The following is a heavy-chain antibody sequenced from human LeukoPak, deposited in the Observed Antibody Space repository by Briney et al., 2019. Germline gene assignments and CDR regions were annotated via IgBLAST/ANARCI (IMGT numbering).Heavy chain of an antibody. Sequence: SETLSLTCAVYGGSFSGYYWSWIRQPPGKGLEWIGEINHSGSTNYNPSLKSRVTISVDTSKNQFSLKLSSVTAADTAVYYCARGGYDYVWGSYRYKHFDIWGEGTMVTVSS. D-gene: IGHD3-16*02. CDR3: ARGGYDYVWGSYRYKHFDI. V-gene: IGHV4-34*01. CDR2: INHSGST. CDR1: GGSFSGYY. J-gene: IGHJ3*02.